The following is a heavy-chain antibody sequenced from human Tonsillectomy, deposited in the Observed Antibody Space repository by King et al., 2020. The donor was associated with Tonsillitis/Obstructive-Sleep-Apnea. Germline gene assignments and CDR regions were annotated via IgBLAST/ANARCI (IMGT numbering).Heavy chain of an antibody. J-gene: IGHJ4*02. CDR2: IYPGDSDI. V-gene: IGHV5-51*01. CDR3: ARLGGYCSSTSCHYFDY. CDR1: GYSFTSYW. Sequence: EQLVQSGTEVKKPGESLKISCKGSGYSFTSYWIGWVRQMPGKGLEWMGIIYPGDSDITYSPSFQGQVTFSADKSISTAYLQWSSLKASDTAMYYCARLGGYCSSTSCHYFDYWGQGTLVTVSS. D-gene: IGHD2-2*01.